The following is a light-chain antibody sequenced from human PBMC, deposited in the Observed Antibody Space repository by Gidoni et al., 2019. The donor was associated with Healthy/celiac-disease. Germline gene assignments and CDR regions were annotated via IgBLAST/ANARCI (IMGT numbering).Light chain of an antibody. CDR1: QSVSSY. Sequence: EIVLTQSPATLSLSPGERATLPCRASQSVSSYLAWYKQKPGHAPRLLIYDSSNRAPGIPARFSGSGSGTDFTLTISSLEPEDFAVYYCQQRSNWPITFGQGTRLEIK. V-gene: IGKV3-11*01. CDR3: QQRSNWPIT. J-gene: IGKJ5*01. CDR2: DSS.